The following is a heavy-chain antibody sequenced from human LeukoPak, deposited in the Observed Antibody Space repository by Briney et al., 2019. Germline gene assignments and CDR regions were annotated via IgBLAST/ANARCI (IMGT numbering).Heavy chain of an antibody. J-gene: IGHJ4*02. CDR2: INPSGGGT. D-gene: IGHD3-16*01. V-gene: IGHV1-46*01. CDR1: GYTFMSYY. Sequence: ASVKVPCKASGYTFMSYYMHWVRQAPGHGLEWMGIINPSGGGTSYAQKFQGRVTITRDTSTSTVYMELSSLRSEDTAVYYCAKVTGGDMITYGGVDYWGQGTLVTVSS. CDR3: AKVTGGDMITYGGVDY.